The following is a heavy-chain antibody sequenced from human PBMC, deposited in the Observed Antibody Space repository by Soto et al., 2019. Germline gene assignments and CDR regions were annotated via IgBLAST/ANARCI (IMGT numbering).Heavy chain of an antibody. Sequence: SETLSLTCFVSRYSISSGYYWGWIRQPPGKGLEWIGSIFHGGTTYYNPSLKSRLTISVDTSKNQFSLTLSSVTAADTAVYYCARHADSSSYYYPFDYWGQGSLVAVSS. J-gene: IGHJ4*02. CDR2: IFHGGTT. CDR3: ARHADSSSYYYPFDY. D-gene: IGHD3-22*01. CDR1: RYSISSGYY. V-gene: IGHV4-38-2*01.